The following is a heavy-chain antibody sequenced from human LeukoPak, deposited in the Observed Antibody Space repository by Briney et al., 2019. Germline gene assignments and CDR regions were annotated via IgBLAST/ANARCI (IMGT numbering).Heavy chain of an antibody. CDR2: INHSGST. J-gene: IGHJ6*02. V-gene: IGHV4-34*01. CDR3: ARELRFLEWLSYYYYYGMDV. Sequence: SETLSLTCAVYGGSFSGYYWSWIRQPPGKGLEWIGEINHSGSTNYNPSLKSRVTISVDTSKNQFSLKLSSVTAADTAVYYCARELRFLEWLSYYYYYGMDVWGQGTTVTVSS. CDR1: GGSFSGYY. D-gene: IGHD3-3*01.